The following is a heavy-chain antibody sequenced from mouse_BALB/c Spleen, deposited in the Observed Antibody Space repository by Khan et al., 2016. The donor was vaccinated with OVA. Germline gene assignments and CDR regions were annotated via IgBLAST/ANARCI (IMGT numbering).Heavy chain of an antibody. CDR2: INTETGEP. CDR1: GYTFTDFS. V-gene: IGHV9-2-1*01. CDR3: DRAGRATFAY. D-gene: IGHD3-1*01. Sequence: QIQLVQSGPELKKPGETVKISCKASGYTFTDFSIHWVKQAPGKGLKWMGWINTETGEPTYADDFKGRFAFSLEPSASTAYLQINNLKNEDTATYFCDRAGRATFAYWGQGTLVTVSA. J-gene: IGHJ3*01.